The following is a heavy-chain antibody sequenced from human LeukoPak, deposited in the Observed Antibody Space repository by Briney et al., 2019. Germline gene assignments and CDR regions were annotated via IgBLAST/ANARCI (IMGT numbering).Heavy chain of an antibody. D-gene: IGHD1-26*01. Sequence: SETPSLTCTVSGGSISSHFWSWIRQPPGKGLEWIGYIHYSGSTNYNPSLKSRVTISVDTSKNQFSLRLSSETAADTAVYYCARDGYSGSSLFDYWGQGTLVTVSS. CDR1: GGSISSHF. J-gene: IGHJ4*02. CDR2: IHYSGST. V-gene: IGHV4-59*11. CDR3: ARDGYSGSSLFDY.